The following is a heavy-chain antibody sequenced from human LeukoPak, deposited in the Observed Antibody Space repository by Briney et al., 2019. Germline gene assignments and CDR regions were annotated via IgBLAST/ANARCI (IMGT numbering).Heavy chain of an antibody. Sequence: PGGSLRLSCAASGFTFSSHWMSWVRQTPGKGLERVATIKQDGSEKYYVASVNGRFTISRDNATNSLYLQMNSLRAEDTGTYYWARDFGRPTTFDYWGQGTLVTVSS. D-gene: IGHD3-3*01. CDR3: ARDFGRPTTFDY. V-gene: IGHV3-7*03. J-gene: IGHJ4*02. CDR2: IKQDGSEK. CDR1: GFTFSSHW.